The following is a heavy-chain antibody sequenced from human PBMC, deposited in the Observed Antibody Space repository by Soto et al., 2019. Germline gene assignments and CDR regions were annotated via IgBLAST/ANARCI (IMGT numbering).Heavy chain of an antibody. CDR3: AKEHRVGATSCFDY. D-gene: IGHD1-26*01. CDR1: GFTFSNFA. V-gene: IGHV3-23*01. Sequence: GGSLRLSCAASGFTFSNFAMTWVRQAPGAGLEWVSSISGTDDYTYYADSVKGRFTISRDNSKNTLYLQMNSLRAEDTAVYYCAKEHRVGATSCFDYWGQGTLVTVSS. CDR2: ISGTDDYT. J-gene: IGHJ4*02.